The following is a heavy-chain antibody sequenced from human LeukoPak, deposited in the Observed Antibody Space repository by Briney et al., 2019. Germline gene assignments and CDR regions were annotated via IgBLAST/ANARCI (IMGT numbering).Heavy chain of an antibody. D-gene: IGHD5/OR15-5a*01. V-gene: IGHV4-61*01. CDR2: IYHDGST. CDR1: GVSVSSGNYF. Sequence: PSETLSLTCTVPGVSVSSGNYFWCWIRQPPGEGPQWIGYIYHDGSTNYSPSLRSRVSISVDTSKNQFSLKLSSVTTADTAVYFCATFFDFWVGPWGQGTQVTVSS. CDR3: ATFFDFWVGP. J-gene: IGHJ5*02.